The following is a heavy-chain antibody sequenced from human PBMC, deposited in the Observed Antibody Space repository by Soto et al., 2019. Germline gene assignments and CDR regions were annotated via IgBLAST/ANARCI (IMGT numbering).Heavy chain of an antibody. CDR3: AMSGFAERRASNWFDP. V-gene: IGHV4-39*01. Sequence: QLHLQESGPGLVKPSETLSLTCTVSGGSISSGSHYGGWIRQPPGKGLEWIGCIYYTGSTYYNMSLKSRVTISVDTSKNQFSLKLHSVTAADTAVYYCAMSGFAERRASNWFDPWGQGTLVTVSS. J-gene: IGHJ5*02. D-gene: IGHD3-10*01. CDR2: IYYTGST. CDR1: GGSISSGSHY.